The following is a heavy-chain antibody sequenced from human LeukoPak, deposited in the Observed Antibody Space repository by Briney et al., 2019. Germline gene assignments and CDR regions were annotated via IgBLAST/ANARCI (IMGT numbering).Heavy chain of an antibody. J-gene: IGHJ5*02. CDR2: TYYRSRWYN. CDR3: ARAAGSIAAAGTWWFDP. D-gene: IGHD6-13*01. Sequence: SQTLSLTCAISGDSVSSNSAAWNWIRQSPSRGLEWLGRTYYRSRWYNDYAVSVKSRITINPDTSKNQFSLQLNSVTPEDTAVYYCARAAGSIAAAGTWWFDPWGQGTLVTVSS. CDR1: GDSVSSNSAA. V-gene: IGHV6-1*01.